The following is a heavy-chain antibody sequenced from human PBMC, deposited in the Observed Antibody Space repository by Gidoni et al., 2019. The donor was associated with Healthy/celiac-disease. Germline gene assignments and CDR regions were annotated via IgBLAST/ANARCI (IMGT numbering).Heavy chain of an antibody. D-gene: IGHD3-22*01. CDR1: GGTFSSSA. J-gene: IGHJ4*02. V-gene: IGHV1-69*06. CDR2: IIPIFGTA. CDR3: ARAYYYDSSGYYCGFDY. Sequence: QVQLVQSGAEVKKPGSSVKVSCKASGGTFSSSAISWVRQAPGQGLEWMGGIIPIFGTANYAQKFQGRVTITADKSTSTAYMELSSLRSEDTAVYYCARAYYYDSSGYYCGFDYWGQGTLVTVSS.